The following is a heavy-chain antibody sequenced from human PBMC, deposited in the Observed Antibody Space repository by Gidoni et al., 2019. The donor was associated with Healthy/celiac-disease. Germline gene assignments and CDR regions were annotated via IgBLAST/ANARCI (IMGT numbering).Heavy chain of an antibody. CDR1: GFTFSSDA. V-gene: IGHV3-23*01. D-gene: IGHD6-13*01. Sequence: EVQLLESGGGLVQPGGSLRLSCAASGFTFSSDAMSWVRQGPGKGMAWVSAISGSGGSTYYADSVKGRFTISRDNSKNTLYLQMNSLRAEDTAVYYCAKVIVAAAGPVFDYWGQGTLVTVSS. CDR3: AKVIVAAAGPVFDY. J-gene: IGHJ4*02. CDR2: ISGSGGST.